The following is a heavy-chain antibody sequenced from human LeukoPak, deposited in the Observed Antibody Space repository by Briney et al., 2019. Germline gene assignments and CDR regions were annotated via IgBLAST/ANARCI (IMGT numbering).Heavy chain of an antibody. V-gene: IGHV4-38-2*02. CDR1: GYSISSGYY. CDR2: IYHSGST. CDR3: AILSYYYDSSGYYPFDY. Sequence: SETLSLTCTVSGYSISSGYYWGWIRQPPGKGLEWIGSIYHSGSTYYNPSLKSRVTISVDTSKNQFSLKLSSVAAADTAVYYCAILSYYYDSSGYYPFDYWGQGTLVTVSS. J-gene: IGHJ4*02. D-gene: IGHD3-22*01.